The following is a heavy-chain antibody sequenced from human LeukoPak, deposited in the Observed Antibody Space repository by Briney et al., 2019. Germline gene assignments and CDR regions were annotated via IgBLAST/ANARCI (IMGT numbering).Heavy chain of an antibody. J-gene: IGHJ4*02. Sequence: PGGSLRLSCAASGFTFSRFSFNCVRQGPGKGLEWVSSITTVASYIYYADSVKGRFTISRDNAKNSLYLQMNSLRAEDTGVYYCARLRRKSDKSGFYYYYDYWGQGTLVTVSS. CDR3: ARLRRKSDKSGFYYYYDY. V-gene: IGHV3-21*06. D-gene: IGHD3-22*01. CDR2: ITTVASYI. CDR1: GFTFSRFS.